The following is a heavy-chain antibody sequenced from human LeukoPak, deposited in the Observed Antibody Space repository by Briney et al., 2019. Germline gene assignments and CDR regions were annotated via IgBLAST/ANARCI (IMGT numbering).Heavy chain of an antibody. CDR3: ARAFGSITGTTVPDY. J-gene: IGHJ4*02. V-gene: IGHV3-33*01. D-gene: IGHD1-7*01. CDR2: IWYDGSNK. Sequence: PGGSLRLSCAASGFTFSSYGMHWVRQAPGKGLEWVAVIWYDGSNKYYADSVKGRFTISRDNSKNTLYLRMNSLRAEDTAVYYCARAFGSITGTTVPDYWGQGTLVTVSS. CDR1: GFTFSSYG.